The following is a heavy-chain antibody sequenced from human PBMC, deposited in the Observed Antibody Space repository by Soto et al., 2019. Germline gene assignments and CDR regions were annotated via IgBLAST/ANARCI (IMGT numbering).Heavy chain of an antibody. J-gene: IGHJ6*02. CDR3: AKVRYSSPMGYYYGMDV. Sequence: QVQLEQSGGEVKKTGSSVKVSCKASGVTFSKFIMTWVRQAPGLGLEWVGGIIPIFGTANYAQKFQGRVTITADESTSTSYLEVSNLRAEDTAVYYCAKVRYSSPMGYYYGMDVWGQGTAVTVSS. V-gene: IGHV1-69*01. CDR2: IIPIFGTA. D-gene: IGHD6-19*01. CDR1: GVTFSKFI.